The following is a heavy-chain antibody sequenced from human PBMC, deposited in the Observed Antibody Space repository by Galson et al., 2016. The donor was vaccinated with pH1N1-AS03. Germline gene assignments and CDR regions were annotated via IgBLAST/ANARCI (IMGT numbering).Heavy chain of an antibody. D-gene: IGHD3-22*01. Sequence: LRLSCAASGFTFTNYLMTWVRQAPGKGLEWVANIKHDGGEKYYVDSVKGRFTISRDNAKNSLYLQMNSLRLEDTAVCFCARRSRDDGNGYYTDYDYFDLWGQGTLVTVSS. J-gene: IGHJ4*02. V-gene: IGHV3-7*03. CDR2: IKHDGGEK. CDR3: ARRSRDDGNGYYTDYDYFDL. CDR1: GFTFTNYL.